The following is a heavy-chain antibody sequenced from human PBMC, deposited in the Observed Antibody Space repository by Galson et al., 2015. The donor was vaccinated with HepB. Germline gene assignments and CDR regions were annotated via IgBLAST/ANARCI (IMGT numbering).Heavy chain of an antibody. J-gene: IGHJ1*01. CDR1: GFNISNYS. CDR3: ARDHLIREKYLQH. CDR2: ITSTDDII. V-gene: IGHV3-48*02. Sequence: SLRLSCAVSGFNISNYSMNWVRQAPGKGLEWVSHITSTDDIIYCADSVKGRFTTSRDNANNSLFLQMNSLRDEDTAVYYCARDHLIREKYLQHWGQGTLVIVSS. D-gene: IGHD1-26*01.